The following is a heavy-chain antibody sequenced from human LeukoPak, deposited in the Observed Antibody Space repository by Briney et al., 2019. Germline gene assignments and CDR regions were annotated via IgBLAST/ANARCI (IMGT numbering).Heavy chain of an antibody. CDR3: ARGGGYSYGYILDY. CDR2: IYYSGST. Sequence: PSETLSLTCTVSGGSISSYYWSWIRQPPGKGLEWIGYIYYSGSTNYNPSLKSRVTISVDTFKNQFSLKLSSVTAAGTAVYYCARGGGYSYGYILDYWGQGTLVTVSS. CDR1: GGSISSYY. V-gene: IGHV4-59*01. J-gene: IGHJ4*02. D-gene: IGHD5-18*01.